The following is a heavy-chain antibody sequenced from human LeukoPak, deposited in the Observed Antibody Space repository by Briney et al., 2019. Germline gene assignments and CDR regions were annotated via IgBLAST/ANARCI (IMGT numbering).Heavy chain of an antibody. J-gene: IGHJ6*03. D-gene: IGHD3-10*01. CDR3: AKAPGSGNEVYYYYYMDV. CDR2: ISYDGSNK. Sequence: GGSLRLCCAASGFTFSNYAMHWVRQAPGKGLEWVAVISYDGSNKFYADSVKGRFTISRDNSKNTLHLQMNSLRAEDTAVYYCAKAPGSGNEVYYYYYMDVWGKGTTVTVSS. V-gene: IGHV3-30*04. CDR1: GFTFSNYA.